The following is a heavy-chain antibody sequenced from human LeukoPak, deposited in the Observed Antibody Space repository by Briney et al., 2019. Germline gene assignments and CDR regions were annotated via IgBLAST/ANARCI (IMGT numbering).Heavy chain of an antibody. CDR3: AADGMVRGASGYFDY. CDR1: GFTFTSSA. V-gene: IGHV1-58*02. Sequence: ASVKVSCKASGFTFTSSAMQWVRQARGQRLEWIGWIVVGSGITNYAQKFQERVTITRDMSTSTAYMELSSLRSEDTAVYYCAADGMVRGASGYFDYWGQGTLVTVSS. J-gene: IGHJ4*02. D-gene: IGHD3-10*01. CDR2: IVVGSGIT.